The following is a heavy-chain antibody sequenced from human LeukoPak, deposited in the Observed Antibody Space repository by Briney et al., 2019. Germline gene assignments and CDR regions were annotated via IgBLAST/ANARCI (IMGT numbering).Heavy chain of an antibody. D-gene: IGHD3-10*01. V-gene: IGHV4-30-2*01. CDR2: IYHSGST. CDR3: ARASNLLSGFNY. CDR1: GGSISSGGYS. Sequence: SQTLSLTCAVSGGSISSGGYSWSWIRQPPGKGLEWIGYIYHSGSTYYNPSLKSRVTISVDRSKNQFSLKVSSVTAADTAVYYCARASNLLSGFNYWGQGTLVTVSS. J-gene: IGHJ4*02.